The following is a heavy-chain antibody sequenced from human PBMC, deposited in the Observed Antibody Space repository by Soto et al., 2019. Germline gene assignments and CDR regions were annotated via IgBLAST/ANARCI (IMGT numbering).Heavy chain of an antibody. CDR3: ARHARGYYDSSGYYGIDY. J-gene: IGHJ4*02. CDR2: IYYSGST. Sequence: SETLSLTCTVSGGSISSRSYYWGWIRQPPGKGLEWIGSIYYSGSTYYNPPLKSRVTISVDTSKNQFSLKLSSVTAADTAVYYCARHARGYYDSSGYYGIDYWGQGTLVTVSS. V-gene: IGHV4-39*01. CDR1: GGSISSRSYY. D-gene: IGHD3-22*01.